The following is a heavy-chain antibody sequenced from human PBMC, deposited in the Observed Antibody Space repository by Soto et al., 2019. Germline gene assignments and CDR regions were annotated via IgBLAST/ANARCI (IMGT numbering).Heavy chain of an antibody. CDR2: IYYSGST. CDR3: ARHEAPSGWYFDY. CDR1: GGSISSGGYY. V-gene: IGHV4-31*03. J-gene: IGHJ4*02. Sequence: SETLSLTCTVSGGSISSGGYYWSWIRQHPGKGLEWIGYIYYSGSTYYNPSLKSRVTISVDTSKNQFSLKLSSVTAADTAVYYCARHEAPSGWYFDYWGQGTLVTVSS. D-gene: IGHD6-19*01.